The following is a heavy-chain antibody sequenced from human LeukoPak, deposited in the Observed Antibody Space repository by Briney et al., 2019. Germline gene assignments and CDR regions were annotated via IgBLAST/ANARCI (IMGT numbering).Heavy chain of an antibody. J-gene: IGHJ4*02. CDR3: ARGFELTGDQPLVYYFDY. V-gene: IGHV4-34*01. CDR2: INHSGST. Sequence: SETLSLTCAVYGGSSSGYYWSWIRQPPGKGLEWIGEINHSGSTNHNPSLKSRVTISVDTSKNQFSLKLSSVTAADTAVYYCARGFELTGDQPLVYYFDYWGQGTLVTVSS. CDR1: GGSSSGYY. D-gene: IGHD7-27*01.